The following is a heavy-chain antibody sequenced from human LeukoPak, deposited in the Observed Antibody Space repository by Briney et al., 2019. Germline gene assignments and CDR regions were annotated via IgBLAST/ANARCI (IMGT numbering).Heavy chain of an antibody. CDR3: VKIAPDLP. Sequence: GGSLRLSCAASGFTFSSFGMTWVRQAPGKGLEWVSAISDNGGSIFYADSVKGRFTISRDNSKNSLYLQMNSLRADDTAVYYCVKIAPDLPWGQGTLVTVS. D-gene: IGHD2-21*01. V-gene: IGHV3-23*01. CDR2: ISDNGGSI. J-gene: IGHJ5*02. CDR1: GFTFSSFG.